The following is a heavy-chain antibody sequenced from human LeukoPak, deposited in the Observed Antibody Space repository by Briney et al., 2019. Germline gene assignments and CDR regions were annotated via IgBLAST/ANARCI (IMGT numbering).Heavy chain of an antibody. J-gene: IGHJ4*02. D-gene: IGHD3-10*01. Sequence: ASVKVSCRASGGTFSSYAISWVRQAPGQGPEWMGGIIPIFGTANYAQKFQGRVTITTDESTSTAYMELSSLRSEDTAVYYCASGTYGGSGSFNYFDYWGQGTLVTVSS. CDR3: ASGTYGGSGSFNYFDY. CDR2: IIPIFGTA. CDR1: GGTFSSYA. V-gene: IGHV1-69*05.